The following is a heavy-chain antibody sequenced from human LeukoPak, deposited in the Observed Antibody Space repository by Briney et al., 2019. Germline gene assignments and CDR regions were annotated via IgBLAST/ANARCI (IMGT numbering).Heavy chain of an antibody. CDR1: GFTFDDYA. V-gene: IGHV3-9*01. Sequence: GGSPRLSCAASGFTFDDYAMHWVRQAPGKGLEWVSGISWNSGSIGYADSVKGRFTISRDNAKNSLYLQMNSLRAEDTAIYYCTRVGYIDEGIDYWGQGTLVTVSS. CDR3: TRVGYIDEGIDY. D-gene: IGHD5-24*01. J-gene: IGHJ4*02. CDR2: ISWNSGSI.